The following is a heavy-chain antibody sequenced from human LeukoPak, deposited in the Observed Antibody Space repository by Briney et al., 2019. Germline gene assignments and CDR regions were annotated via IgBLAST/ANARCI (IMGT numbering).Heavy chain of an antibody. V-gene: IGHV3-30-3*01. CDR1: GFTFSSYA. CDR2: ISYDGSNK. D-gene: IGHD2-2*01. J-gene: IGHJ4*02. Sequence: PGGSLRLSCAASGFTFSSYAMHWVRQASGKGLEWVAVISYDGSNKYYADSVKGRFTISRDNSKNTLYLQMNSLRAEDTAVYYCARDECSSTSCYFDYWGQGTLVTVSS. CDR3: ARDECSSTSCYFDY.